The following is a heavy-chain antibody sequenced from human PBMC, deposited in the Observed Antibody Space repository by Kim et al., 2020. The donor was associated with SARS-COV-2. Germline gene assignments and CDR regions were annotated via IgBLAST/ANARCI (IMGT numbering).Heavy chain of an antibody. CDR2: INPNSGGT. D-gene: IGHD3-3*01. V-gene: IGHV1-2*02. Sequence: ASVKVSCKASGYTFTGYYMHWVRQAPGQGLEWMGWINPNSGGTNYAQKFQGRVTMTRDTSISTAYMELSRLRSDDTAVYYCARFNTIFGVAPGWFDPWGQGTLVTVSS. CDR1: GYTFTGYY. J-gene: IGHJ5*02. CDR3: ARFNTIFGVAPGWFDP.